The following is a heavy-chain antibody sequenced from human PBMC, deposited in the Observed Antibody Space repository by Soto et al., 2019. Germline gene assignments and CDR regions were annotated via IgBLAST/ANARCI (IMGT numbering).Heavy chain of an antibody. CDR2: ISWNSGSI. Sequence: PGGSLRLSCAASGFTFDDYAMHWVRQAPGKGLEWVSGISWNSGSIGYADSVKGRFTISRDNAKNSLYLQMNSLRAEDTALYYCAKVAVAGIGYFDYWGQGTLVTVS. CDR3: AKVAVAGIGYFDY. J-gene: IGHJ4*02. CDR1: GFTFDDYA. D-gene: IGHD6-19*01. V-gene: IGHV3-9*01.